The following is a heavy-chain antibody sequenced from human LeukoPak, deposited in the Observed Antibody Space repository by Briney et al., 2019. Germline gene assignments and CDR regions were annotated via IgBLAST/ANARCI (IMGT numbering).Heavy chain of an antibody. CDR1: GFTVSSNY. J-gene: IGHJ4*02. V-gene: IGHV3-66*02. Sequence: GGSLRLSCAASGFTVSSNYMSWVRQAPGKGLEWVSVVYSGGSTYYADSVRGRFTISRDNSKNTLYLQMNSLRAEDTAVYYCARDSGGYFDYWGQGTLVTVSS. CDR3: ARDSGGYFDY. D-gene: IGHD1-26*01. CDR2: VYSGGST.